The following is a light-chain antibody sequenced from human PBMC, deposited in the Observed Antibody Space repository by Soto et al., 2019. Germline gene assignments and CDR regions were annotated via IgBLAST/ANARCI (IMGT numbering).Light chain of an antibody. Sequence: DIVMTQSPDSLAVSLGERATINCKYSQSVLYNSNNKSYLAWHQQKPGQPPKLLIYWASTRESGVPDRFSGSGSGTDFTLTISSLQAEDVAVYYCQQYYSSPLTFGGGTKVEIK. CDR1: QSVLYNSNNKSY. J-gene: IGKJ4*01. CDR2: WAS. V-gene: IGKV4-1*01. CDR3: QQYYSSPLT.